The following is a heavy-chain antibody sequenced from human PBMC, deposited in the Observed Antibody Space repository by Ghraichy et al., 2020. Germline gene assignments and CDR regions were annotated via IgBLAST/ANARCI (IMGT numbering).Heavy chain of an antibody. CDR3: VKIAVIGLWYFDL. J-gene: IGHJ2*01. CDR1: GFSFNTNG. Sequence: GGSLRLSCAASGFSFNTNGMSWVRQAPGRGPEWVSSISRSGDRTYYADSVKGRFTVSRDNSKNTLYLQMNSLRVEDTAVFYCVKIAVIGLWYFDLWGRGALVSVSS. V-gene: IGHV3-23*01. D-gene: IGHD6-19*01. CDR2: ISRSGDRT.